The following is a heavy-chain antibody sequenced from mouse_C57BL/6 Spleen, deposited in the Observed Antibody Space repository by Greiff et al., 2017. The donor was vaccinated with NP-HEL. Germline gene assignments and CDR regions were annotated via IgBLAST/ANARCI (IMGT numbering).Heavy chain of an antibody. CDR2: INPNYGTT. J-gene: IGHJ2*01. CDR1: GYSFTDYN. Sequence: EVQLVESGPELVKPGASVKISCKASGYSFTDYNMNWVKQSNGKSLEWIGVINPNYGTTSYNQKFKGKATLTVDQSSSTAYMQLNSLTSEDSAVYYCARGMGLGPYYFDYWGQGTTLTVSS. CDR3: ARGMGLGPYYFDY. V-gene: IGHV1-39*01. D-gene: IGHD4-1*01.